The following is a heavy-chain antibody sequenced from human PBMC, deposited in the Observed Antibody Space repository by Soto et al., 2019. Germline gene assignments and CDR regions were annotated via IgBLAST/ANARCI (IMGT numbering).Heavy chain of an antibody. CDR2: IYPGDSDT. Sequence: GESLKISCKGSGYSFTSYWIGWVRQMPGKGLEWMGIIYPGDSDTRYSPSFQGQVTISADKSISTAYLQWSSLKASDTAMYYCARLLGDIVVVPAAILDYYYYYMDVWGKGTTVTVSS. D-gene: IGHD2-2*01. J-gene: IGHJ6*03. CDR1: GYSFTSYW. V-gene: IGHV5-51*01. CDR3: ARLLGDIVVVPAAILDYYYYYMDV.